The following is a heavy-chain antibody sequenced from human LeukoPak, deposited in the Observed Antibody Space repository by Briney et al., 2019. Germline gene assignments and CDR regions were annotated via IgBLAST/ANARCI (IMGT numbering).Heavy chain of an antibody. CDR1: GFTFSSYW. D-gene: IGHD1-26*01. J-gene: IGHJ4*02. V-gene: IGHV3-7*01. Sequence: GGSLRLSCAASGFTFSSYWMSWVRQAPGKGLEWVANIKQDGSEKYYVDSVKGRFTISRDNAKNSLYLQMNSLRAEDTAVYYCAGRGRYSGSYLFDYWGQGTLVTVSS. CDR2: IKQDGSEK. CDR3: AGRGRYSGSYLFDY.